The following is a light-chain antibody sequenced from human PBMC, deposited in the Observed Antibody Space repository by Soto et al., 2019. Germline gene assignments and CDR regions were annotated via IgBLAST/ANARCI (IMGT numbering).Light chain of an antibody. CDR1: SSDVGVYNF. V-gene: IGLV2-8*01. J-gene: IGLJ1*01. CDR3: ASYAGTRLFV. Sequence: TQPPSASGSPGQSLTISCTGTSSDVGVYNFVSWYQQRPGKAPKLVIYEVTKRPSGVPDRFSGSKSGSTASLTVSGLQADDEADYYCASYAGTRLFVFGSGTKVTVL. CDR2: EVT.